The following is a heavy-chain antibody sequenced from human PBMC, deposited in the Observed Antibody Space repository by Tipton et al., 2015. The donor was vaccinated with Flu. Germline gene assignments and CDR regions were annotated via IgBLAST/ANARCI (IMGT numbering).Heavy chain of an antibody. J-gene: IGHJ1*01. CDR3: TIQTVRHCSGGSCTYPPQGVLFFQD. Sequence: QVQLVQSGAEVKKPGSPVKVSCKASGGNFSNFGISWVRQAPGQGLEWMGRIIPTFGSVKYAQKFQDRVTITADEATSTAYMELSSLRSEDTAVYYCTIQTVRHCSGGSCTYPPQGVLFFQDWGQGTLVTASS. D-gene: IGHD2-15*01. V-gene: IGHV1-69*18. CDR2: IIPTFGSV. CDR1: GGNFSNFG.